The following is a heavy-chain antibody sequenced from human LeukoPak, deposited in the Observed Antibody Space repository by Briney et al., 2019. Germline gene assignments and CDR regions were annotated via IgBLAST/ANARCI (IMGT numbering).Heavy chain of an antibody. D-gene: IGHD2-2*01. CDR1: GGSISISNW. CDR3: ARISCSSTDCLFDY. J-gene: IGHJ4*02. CDR2: ISHSGST. V-gene: IGHV4-4*02. Sequence: SGTLSLTCAVSGGSISISNWWSWVRQPPGKGLEWIGEISHSGSTNYNPSYKSRVTISLDKSKNQFSLKLTSLTAADTAIYYCARISCSSTDCLFDYWGQGTLVAVSS.